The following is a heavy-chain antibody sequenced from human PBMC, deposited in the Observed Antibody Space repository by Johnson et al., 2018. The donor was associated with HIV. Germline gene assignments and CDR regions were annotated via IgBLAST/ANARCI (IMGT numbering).Heavy chain of an antibody. CDR3: ARDPYYDTLTGYHDIFDI. CDR2: IYSGGST. V-gene: IGHV3-66*01. CDR1: GFTVSNYY. D-gene: IGHD3-9*01. Sequence: VQLVESGGGLVQPGGSLRLSCAASGFTVSNYYMTWVRQSPGKGLAWVSVIYSGGSTYYADSVKGRFTISRDTSKNTLYLQMNSLRAEDTAVYYCARDPYYDTLTGYHDIFDIWGQGTMVTVSS. J-gene: IGHJ3*02.